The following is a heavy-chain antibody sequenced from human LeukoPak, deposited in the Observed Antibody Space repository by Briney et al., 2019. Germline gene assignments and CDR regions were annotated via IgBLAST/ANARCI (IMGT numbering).Heavy chain of an antibody. CDR3: ARLKKSSWNYNYYYYYYYMDV. D-gene: IGHD1-7*01. CDR1: GGSISSNTYY. Sequence: SETLSLTCTVSGGSISSNTYYCSWIRQPPGKGLEWIGEINHSVSTNYNPSLKSRVTISVDTSKNQFSLKLSSVTAADTDVYYCARLKKSSWNYNYYYYYYYMDVWGKGTTVTVSS. J-gene: IGHJ6*03. CDR2: INHSVST. V-gene: IGHV4-39*07.